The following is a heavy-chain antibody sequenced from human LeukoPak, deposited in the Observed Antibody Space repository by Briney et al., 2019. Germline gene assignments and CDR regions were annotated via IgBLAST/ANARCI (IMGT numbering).Heavy chain of an antibody. J-gene: IGHJ4*02. CDR3: VRDLGGRSGH. V-gene: IGHV3-74*01. D-gene: IGHD1-26*01. Sequence: GGSLRLSCAASGFTFSSNWMHWVRQAPGKGLVWVSRSNEDGSTTNYADSVRGRFTISRDNAKNTLYLQMNSLTAEDTAVYYCVRDLGGRSGHWGQGTLVTVSS. CDR2: SNEDGSTT. CDR1: GFTFSSNW.